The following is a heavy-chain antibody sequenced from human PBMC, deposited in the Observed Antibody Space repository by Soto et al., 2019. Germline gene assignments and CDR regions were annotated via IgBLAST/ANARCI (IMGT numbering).Heavy chain of an antibody. D-gene: IGHD3-22*01. V-gene: IGHV3-23*01. Sequence: PGGSLRLSCAASGFTFSSYAMSWVRQAPGMGLEWVSAISGSGGSTYYADSVKGRFTISRDNSKNTLYLQMNSLRAEDTAVYYCAKDGNYYDSSGFIFDYWGQGTLVTVSS. CDR3: AKDGNYYDSSGFIFDY. CDR1: GFTFSSYA. J-gene: IGHJ4*02. CDR2: ISGSGGST.